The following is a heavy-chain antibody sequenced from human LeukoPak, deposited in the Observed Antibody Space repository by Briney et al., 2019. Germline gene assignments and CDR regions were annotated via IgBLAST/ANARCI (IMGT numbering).Heavy chain of an antibody. Sequence: NPSETLSLTCAVYGGSFSGYYWSWIRQPPGKGLEWIGEINHSGSTNYNPSLKSRVTISVDTSKNQFSLKLSSVTAADTAVYYCARGTRIVVVNWFDPWGQGTLVTVSS. CDR3: ARGTRIVVVNWFDP. D-gene: IGHD2-21*01. CDR2: INHSGST. CDR1: GGSFSGYY. J-gene: IGHJ5*02. V-gene: IGHV4-34*01.